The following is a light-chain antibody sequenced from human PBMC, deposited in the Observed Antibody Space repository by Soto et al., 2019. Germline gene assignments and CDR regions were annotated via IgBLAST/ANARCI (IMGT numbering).Light chain of an antibody. CDR2: KVS. J-gene: IGKJ1*01. Sequence: DVVMTQSPLSLPVTLGQPASISCRSNQSLVHSDGIAYFSWFQQRPGRSPRRLIYKVSNRDSGVPARFSGSGSRTDFTLTISSLQAEDVAVYYCQQYYTTPWAFGQGTKVDIK. CDR3: QQYYTTPWA. CDR1: QSLVHSDGIAY. V-gene: IGKV2-30*02.